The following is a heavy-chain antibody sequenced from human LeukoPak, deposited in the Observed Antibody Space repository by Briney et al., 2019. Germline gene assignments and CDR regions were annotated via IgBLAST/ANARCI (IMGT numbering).Heavy chain of an antibody. Sequence: KASETLSLTCTVSGGSISNSYWSWIRQPAGKGLEWIGRIYSSGSTYYNPSLKSRVTMSVDTSKNHFSLKLSSVTAADTAVYFCTKSPLILQNWFDPWGQGTLVTVSS. J-gene: IGHJ5*02. CDR3: TKSPLILQNWFDP. D-gene: IGHD3-22*01. CDR1: GGSISNSY. V-gene: IGHV4-4*07. CDR2: IYSSGST.